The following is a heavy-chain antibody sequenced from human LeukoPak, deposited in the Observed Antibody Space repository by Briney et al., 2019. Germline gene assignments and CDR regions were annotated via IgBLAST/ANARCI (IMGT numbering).Heavy chain of an antibody. CDR1: GFTFSHYV. Sequence: GGSLKLSCAASGFTFSHYVMHWVRQAPGKGLEWVAGVTTSGDITHYADSVQGRFTISRDNSRNTLYLQMNSLRAEDTAVYYCAREHAASCPNPGCDFDSWGQGTLVTASS. D-gene: IGHD2-15*01. V-gene: IGHV3-23*01. CDR2: VTTSGDIT. CDR3: AREHAASCPNPGCDFDS. J-gene: IGHJ4*02.